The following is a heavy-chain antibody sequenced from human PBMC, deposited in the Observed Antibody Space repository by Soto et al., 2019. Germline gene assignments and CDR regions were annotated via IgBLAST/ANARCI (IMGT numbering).Heavy chain of an antibody. D-gene: IGHD1-20*01. CDR3: TKGPNWNYYYYGVDV. J-gene: IGHJ6*02. V-gene: IGHV4-4*07. CDR2: VYSSGAT. CDR1: GDSVSNYY. Sequence: SETLSLTCTVSGDSVSNYYWSWIRQPAGRGLEWIGRVYSSGATNYNPSLNGRVTMSVDTSRNQFSLRLSSVTAADTAIYYCTKGPNWNYYYYGVDVWGQGTAVTVYS.